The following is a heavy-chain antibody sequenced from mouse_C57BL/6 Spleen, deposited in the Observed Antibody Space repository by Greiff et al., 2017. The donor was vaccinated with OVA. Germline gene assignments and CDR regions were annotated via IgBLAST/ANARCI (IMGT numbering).Heavy chain of an antibody. CDR1: GYTFTSYG. J-gene: IGHJ4*01. CDR2: IYPRSGNT. CDR3: ARKDPDYYAMDY. Sequence: VKLQESGAELARPGASVKLSCKASGYTFTSYGISWVKQRTGQGLEWIGEIYPRSGNTYYNEKFKGKATLTADKSSSTAYMELRSLTSEDSAVYFCARKDPDYYAMDYWGQGTSVTVSS. V-gene: IGHV1-81*01.